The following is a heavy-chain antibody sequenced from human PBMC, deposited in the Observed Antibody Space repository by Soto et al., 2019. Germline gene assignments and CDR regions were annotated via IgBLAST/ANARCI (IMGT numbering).Heavy chain of an antibody. Sequence: QLKLQEAGSGLVKPSETLSLTCGVSGDSVSSNRYSWGWIRQPPGKGLEWLGYSYHTGTTYYNPSLKTRVTIYVDRSKNNFSLNLTSVTAADTALYYCARLDEVLRFLVDTWGQGTLVTVSS. CDR1: GDSVSSNRYS. CDR2: SYHTGTT. CDR3: ARLDEVLRFLVDT. J-gene: IGHJ5*02. D-gene: IGHD3-3*01. V-gene: IGHV4-30-2*01.